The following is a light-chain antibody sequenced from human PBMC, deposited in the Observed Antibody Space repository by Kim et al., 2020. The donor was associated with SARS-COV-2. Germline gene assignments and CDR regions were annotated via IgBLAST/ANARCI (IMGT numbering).Light chain of an antibody. J-gene: IGLJ2*01. V-gene: IGLV3-27*01. CDR2: QDS. Sequence: VSGSPGQTARITCSGDVLAKKYARWFQQKPGQAPVLVIYQDSERPSGIPERFSGSSSGTTVTLTISGAQVEDEADYYCYSAADKVVFGGGTQLTVL. CDR1: VLAKKY. CDR3: YSAADKVV.